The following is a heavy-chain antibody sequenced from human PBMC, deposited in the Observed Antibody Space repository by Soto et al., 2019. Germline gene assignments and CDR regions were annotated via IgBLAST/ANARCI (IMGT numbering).Heavy chain of an antibody. V-gene: IGHV4-4*02. D-gene: IGHD3-16*01. CDR3: ARSGIMIPPYKYYGMDV. Sequence: GSLRLSCAASGFTFSSDWMHWVRQAPGKGLEWIGEIFHSGSTNYIPSLKSRVAISVDKSKNQLSLKLTSVTAADTAVYYCARSGIMIPPYKYYGMDVWGQGTTVTVSS. CDR2: IFHSGST. J-gene: IGHJ6*02. CDR1: GFTFSSDW.